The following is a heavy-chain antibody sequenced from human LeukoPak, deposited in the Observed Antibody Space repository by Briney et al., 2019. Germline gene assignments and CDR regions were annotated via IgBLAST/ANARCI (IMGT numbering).Heavy chain of an antibody. J-gene: IGHJ4*02. CDR3: AREWGYYDSSSYYFDY. Sequence: GGSLRLSCAASGFTFSSYAMHWVRQAPGKGLEWVAVISYDGSNKYYADSVKGRFTISRGNSKNTLYLQMISLRTEDTAVYYCAREWGYYDSSSYYFDYWGQGTLVTVSS. CDR1: GFTFSSYA. D-gene: IGHD3-22*01. V-gene: IGHV3-30-3*01. CDR2: ISYDGSNK.